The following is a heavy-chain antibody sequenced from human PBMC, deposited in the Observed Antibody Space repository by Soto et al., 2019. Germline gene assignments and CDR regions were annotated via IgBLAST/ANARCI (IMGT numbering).Heavy chain of an antibody. D-gene: IGHD6-13*01. CDR2: IYYSGST. J-gene: IGHJ5*02. V-gene: IGHV4-59*01. CDR1: GGSISSYY. CDR3: ARDFDGAAGLNWFDP. Sequence: SETLSLTWTVSGGSISSYYWSWIRQPPGKGLEWIGYIYYSGSTNYNPSLKSRVTISVDTSKNQFSLKLSSVTAADTAVYYCARDFDGAAGLNWFDPWGQGTLVTVSS.